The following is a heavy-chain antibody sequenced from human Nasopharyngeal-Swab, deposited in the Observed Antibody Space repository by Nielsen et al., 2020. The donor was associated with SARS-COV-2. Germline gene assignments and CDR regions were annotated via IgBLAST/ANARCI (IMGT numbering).Heavy chain of an antibody. CDR3: ARAILSQRGWGYYMDV. CDR1: GGTFSSYA. CDR2: IIPIFGTA. V-gene: IGHV1-69*13. D-gene: IGHD2-15*01. Sequence: SVKVSCKASGGTFSSYAISWVRQAPGQGLEWMGGIIPIFGTANYAQKFQGRVTITADESMSTAYMELSSLRSEDTAVYYCARAILSQRGWGYYMDVWGKGTTVTVSS. J-gene: IGHJ6*03.